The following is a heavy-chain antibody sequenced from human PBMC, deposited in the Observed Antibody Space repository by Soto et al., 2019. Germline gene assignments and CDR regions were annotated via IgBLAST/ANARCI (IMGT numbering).Heavy chain of an antibody. CDR1: AGFISTSSDY. V-gene: IGHV4-39*07. Sequence: SQALSLTCTVSAGFISTSSDYLGWILQPPGTGLEWIGEINHSGSTNYNPSLKSRVTISVDTSKNQFSLKLTSVTAADTAVYYCARDKITGLFDYWGQGTLVTVS. D-gene: IGHD2-8*02. CDR3: ARDKITGLFDY. J-gene: IGHJ4*02. CDR2: INHSGST.